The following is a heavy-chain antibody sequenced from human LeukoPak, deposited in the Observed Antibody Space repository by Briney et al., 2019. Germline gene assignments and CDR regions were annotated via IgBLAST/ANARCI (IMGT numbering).Heavy chain of an antibody. Sequence: SETLSLTCTVSGGSIGSYYWSWIRQPPGKGLEWIGYIYYSGSTNYNPSLKSRVTISVDTSKNQFSLKLTSVTAADTAVYYCSSGSYLDYWGQGTLVIVSS. CDR3: SSGSYLDY. V-gene: IGHV4-59*01. J-gene: IGHJ4*02. CDR1: GGSIGSYY. CDR2: IYYSGST. D-gene: IGHD1-26*01.